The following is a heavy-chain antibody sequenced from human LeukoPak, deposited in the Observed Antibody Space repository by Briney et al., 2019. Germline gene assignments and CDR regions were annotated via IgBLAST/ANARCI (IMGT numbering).Heavy chain of an antibody. CDR1: GFTLSSYA. V-gene: IGHV3-23*01. CDR2: VIGRGGSS. D-gene: IGHD3-10*01. Sequence: GGSLRLSCAASGFTLSSYAKTCPRQAPGKGLEVVSTVIGRGGSSYYAHSVKGRFTISSDNAKNTVALKISILGAQDTALYYCAKGSGNGYGSGPFDYWGQGTLVTVSS. CDR3: AKGSGNGYGSGPFDY. J-gene: IGHJ4*02.